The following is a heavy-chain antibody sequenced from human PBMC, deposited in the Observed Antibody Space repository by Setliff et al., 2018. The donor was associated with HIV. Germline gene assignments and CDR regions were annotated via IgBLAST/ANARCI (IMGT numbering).Heavy chain of an antibody. Sequence: SETLSLTCTVSGVSISSDDYFWTWIRQSPGKGLEWIGSIYFNGKTYNNPSLKSRVIMSVDRSRSQLSLKVNSVTAADTATYYCARHVIGVVMLYSWDAFDYWGQGTLVTVSS. D-gene: IGHD3-16*01. CDR3: ARHVIGVVMLYSWDAFDY. CDR2: IYFNGKT. J-gene: IGHJ4*02. CDR1: GVSISSDDYF. V-gene: IGHV4-39*01.